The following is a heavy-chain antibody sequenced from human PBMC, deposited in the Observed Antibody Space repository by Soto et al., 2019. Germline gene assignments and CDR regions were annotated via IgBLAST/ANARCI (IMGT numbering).Heavy chain of an antibody. CDR2: ISYDGSNK. CDR1: GFTFSSYG. D-gene: IGHD3-22*01. Sequence: QVQLVESGGGVVQPGRSLRLSCAASGFTFSSYGMHWVRQAPGKGLEWVAVISYDGSNKYYADSVKGRFTISRDNSKNTLYMHMNSQSAEDTAVYYCAKDCRDSSGYYYYYGMDVWGKGTTVNVSS. CDR3: AKDCRDSSGYYYYYGMDV. J-gene: IGHJ6*04. V-gene: IGHV3-30*18.